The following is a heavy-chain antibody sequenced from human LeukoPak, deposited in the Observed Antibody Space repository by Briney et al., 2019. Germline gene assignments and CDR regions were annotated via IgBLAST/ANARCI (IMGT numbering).Heavy chain of an antibody. D-gene: IGHD6-19*01. J-gene: IGHJ4*02. CDR2: IYRGGST. CDR3: ARVGVSGIAVAGGNY. Sequence: GGSLRLSCAASGFTFSDYYMSWVRQAPGEGLEWVSVIYRGGSTYYADSVKGRFTISRDNSKNTLYLQMNSLRAEDTAVYYCARVGVSGIAVAGGNYWGQGTLVTVSS. V-gene: IGHV3-66*01. CDR1: GFTFSDYY.